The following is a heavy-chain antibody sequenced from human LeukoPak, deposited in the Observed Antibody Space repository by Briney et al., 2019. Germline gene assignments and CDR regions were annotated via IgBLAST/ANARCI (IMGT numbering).Heavy chain of an antibody. Sequence: AGSLRLSCAASGFTFSSYAMHWVRQAPGKGLEWVAVISYDGSNKYYADSVKGRFTISRDNSKNTLYLQMNGLRAEDTAVYYCARDRRRAARPAGNWFDPWGQGTLVTVSS. V-gene: IGHV3-30-3*01. J-gene: IGHJ5*02. CDR1: GFTFSSYA. D-gene: IGHD6-6*01. CDR2: ISYDGSNK. CDR3: ARDRRRAARPAGNWFDP.